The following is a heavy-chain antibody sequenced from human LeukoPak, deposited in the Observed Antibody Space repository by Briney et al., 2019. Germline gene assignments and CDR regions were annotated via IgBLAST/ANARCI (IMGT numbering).Heavy chain of an antibody. CDR2: IYSDNT. D-gene: IGHD4/OR15-4a*01. CDR1: GFTFSSYD. J-gene: IGHJ4*02. V-gene: IGHV3-53*01. Sequence: GGSLRLSCAASGFTFSSYDMSWVRQAPGKGLEWVSFIYSDNTHHSDPVKGRFTISRDNSKNTLYLQMNSLRAEDTAVYYCARRAGAYSHPYDYWGQGTLVTVSS. CDR3: ARRAGAYSHPYDY.